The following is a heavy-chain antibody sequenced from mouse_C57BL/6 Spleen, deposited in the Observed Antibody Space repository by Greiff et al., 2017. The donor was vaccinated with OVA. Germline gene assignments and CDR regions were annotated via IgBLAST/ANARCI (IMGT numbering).Heavy chain of an antibody. Sequence: VQLQQSGPVLVKPGASVKMSCKASGYTFTDYYMNWVKQSHGKSLEWIGVINPYNGGTSYNQKFKGKATLNVDKSSSTAYMELNSLTSEDSAVYYCARPSSYYGSTNWYFDVWGTGTTVTVSS. CDR1: GYTFTDYY. J-gene: IGHJ1*03. CDR2: INPYNGGT. D-gene: IGHD1-1*01. V-gene: IGHV1-19*01. CDR3: ARPSSYYGSTNWYFDV.